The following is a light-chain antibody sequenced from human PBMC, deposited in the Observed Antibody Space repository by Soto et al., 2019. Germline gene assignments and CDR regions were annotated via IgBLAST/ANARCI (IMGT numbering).Light chain of an antibody. Sequence: DIQMTQSPSSLSASVEDRVIITCRASQSISNWLNWYQQKPGKAPKLLIFAASSLKSGVPSRFSGSGSGTEFTLTISSLQPDDFATYYCQHYNSYSEAFGQGTKVDIK. CDR3: QHYNSYSEA. J-gene: IGKJ1*01. CDR1: QSISNW. CDR2: AAS. V-gene: IGKV1-5*01.